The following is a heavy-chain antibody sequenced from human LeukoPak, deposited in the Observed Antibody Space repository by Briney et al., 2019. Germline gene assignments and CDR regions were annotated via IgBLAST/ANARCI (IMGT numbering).Heavy chain of an antibody. V-gene: IGHV1-3*01. J-gene: IGHJ4*02. CDR3: ARVRGSGAAGFDY. CDR2: INAGNGNT. Sequence: ASLKISCKASGYTFTSYAMHWVRQDPGQRLEWMGWINAGNGNTKYLQKFQGRVTITRDTSASTAYMELSSLRSEDTAVYYCARVRGSGAAGFDYWGQGTLVTVSS. CDR1: GYTFTSYA. D-gene: IGHD3-10*01.